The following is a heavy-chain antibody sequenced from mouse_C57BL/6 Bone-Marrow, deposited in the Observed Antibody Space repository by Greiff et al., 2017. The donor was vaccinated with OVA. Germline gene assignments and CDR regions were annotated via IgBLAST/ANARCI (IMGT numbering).Heavy chain of an antibody. D-gene: IGHD1-1*01. J-gene: IGHJ1*03. Sequence: QVQLQQSGAELARPGASVKLSCKASGYTFTSYGISWVKQRPGQGLEWIGEIYPRSGNTYYNEKFKGKATLTADKSSSTAYMELRSLTSEDSAVYFCARESTKVVNWYFGVWGTGTTVTVSS. V-gene: IGHV1-81*01. CDR3: ARESTKVVNWYFGV. CDR2: IYPRSGNT. CDR1: GYTFTSYG.